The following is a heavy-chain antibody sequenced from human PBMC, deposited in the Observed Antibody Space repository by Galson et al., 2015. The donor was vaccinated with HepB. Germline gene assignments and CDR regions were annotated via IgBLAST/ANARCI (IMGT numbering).Heavy chain of an antibody. CDR2: FSNYNGNT. D-gene: IGHD1-14*01. Sequence: SVKVSCKASGYTFTNYGISWVRQDPGQGLEWMGWFSNYNGNTNYAQKLQGRVTMTTDTSTSTAYMELRSLRSDDTAVYYCARVGYGINVCDFWGQGTLVTVSS. J-gene: IGHJ4*02. CDR1: GYTFTNYG. V-gene: IGHV1-18*01. CDR3: ARVGYGINVCDF.